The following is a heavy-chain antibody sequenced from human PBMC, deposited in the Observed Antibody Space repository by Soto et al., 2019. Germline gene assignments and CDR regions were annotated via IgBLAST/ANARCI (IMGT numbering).Heavy chain of an antibody. CDR2: IYHSGST. J-gene: IGHJ4*02. CDR1: GGSISSGGYS. Sequence: QLQLQESGSGLVKPSQTLSLTCAVSGGSISSGGYSWSWIRQPPGKGLEWIGYIYHSGSTYYNPSLKSRAXIXXDRSKNQFSRKLSSVTAADTAVYYCAGGQVVAAQHWGQGPLVTVSS. V-gene: IGHV4-30-2*01. CDR3: AGGQVVAAQH. D-gene: IGHD2-15*01.